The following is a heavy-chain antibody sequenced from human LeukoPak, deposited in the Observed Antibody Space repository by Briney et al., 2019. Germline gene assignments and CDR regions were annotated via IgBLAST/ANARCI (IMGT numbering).Heavy chain of an antibody. CDR2: IYTSGST. CDR3: ARDGSTQFDY. Sequence: SQTLSLTCTVSGGSISSGSYYWSWIRQPAGKGLEWIGRIYTSGSTNYNPSLKSRVTISVDTSKNQFSLKLSSVTAADTAVCYCARDGSTQFDYWGQGTLVTVSS. D-gene: IGHD1-1*01. J-gene: IGHJ4*02. CDR1: GGSISSGSYY. V-gene: IGHV4-61*02.